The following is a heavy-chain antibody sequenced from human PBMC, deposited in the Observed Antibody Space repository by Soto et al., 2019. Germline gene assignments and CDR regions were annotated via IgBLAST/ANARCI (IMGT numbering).Heavy chain of an antibody. CDR1: GGSISSYY. Sequence: SETLSLTCTVSGGSISSYYWSWIRQPPGKGLEWIGYIYYSGSTNYNPSLKSRVTISVDTSKNQFSLKLSSVTAADTAVYYCAREGHYYGMDVWGQGTTVTVSS. CDR2: IYYSGST. V-gene: IGHV4-59*01. CDR3: AREGHYYGMDV. J-gene: IGHJ6*02.